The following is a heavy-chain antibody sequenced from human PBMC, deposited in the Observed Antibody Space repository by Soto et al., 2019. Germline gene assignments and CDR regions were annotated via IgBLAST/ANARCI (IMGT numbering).Heavy chain of an antibody. CDR3: VRGASGYGNFDY. V-gene: IGHV4-59*08. CDR1: GGSISSYY. Sequence: SETLSLTCTVSGGSISSYYWSWIRQPPGKGLEWIGYIYYSGSTNYNPSLKSRVTISVDNAKNTLYLQMNGLRDEDTAVYYCVRGASGYGNFDYWGQGILVTVSS. D-gene: IGHD5-12*01. J-gene: IGHJ4*02. CDR2: IYYSGST.